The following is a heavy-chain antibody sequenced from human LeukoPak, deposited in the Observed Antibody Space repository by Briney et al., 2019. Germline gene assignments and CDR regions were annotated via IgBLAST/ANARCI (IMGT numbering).Heavy chain of an antibody. CDR1: GYTFTGYY. D-gene: IGHD3-9*01. Sequence: ASVKVSCKASGYTFTGYYMHWVRQAPGQGLEWMGWINPNSGGTNYAQKFQGRVTMTRDTSISTAYMELSRLRSDDTAAYYCARASKYDKGSWFDPWGQGTLVTVSS. V-gene: IGHV1-2*02. CDR3: ARASKYDKGSWFDP. J-gene: IGHJ5*02. CDR2: INPNSGGT.